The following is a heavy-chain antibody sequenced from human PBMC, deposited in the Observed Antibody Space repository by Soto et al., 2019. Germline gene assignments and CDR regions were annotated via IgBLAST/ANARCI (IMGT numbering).Heavy chain of an antibody. CDR2: IKQDGSEK. J-gene: IGHJ4*02. CDR3: ARAYSRGWDECFGY. D-gene: IGHD6-19*01. V-gene: IGHV3-7*01. Sequence: GGSLRLSCAASGFTFSSYWMSWVRQAPGKGLEWVANIKQDGSEKYYVDSVKGRFTISRDNAKNSLYLQMNSLRAEDTAVYYCARAYSRGWDECFGYWGQGTLVTVSS. CDR1: GFTFSSYW.